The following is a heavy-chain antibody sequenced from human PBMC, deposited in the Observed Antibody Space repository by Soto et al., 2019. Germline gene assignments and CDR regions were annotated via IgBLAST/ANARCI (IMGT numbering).Heavy chain of an antibody. CDR2: LSRGGGT. Sequence: QVHLQQWGAGLLKPSETLSLTCAVSGGSFGNYFWNWIRQPPGKGLEWIGELSRGGGTNYNPSLQGRVSISGDPSKNQFSLNLTSVTAADTAVYYCATDRGNHWGQGTLVTVSS. J-gene: IGHJ4*02. CDR1: GGSFGNYF. CDR3: ATDRGNH. V-gene: IGHV4-34*01.